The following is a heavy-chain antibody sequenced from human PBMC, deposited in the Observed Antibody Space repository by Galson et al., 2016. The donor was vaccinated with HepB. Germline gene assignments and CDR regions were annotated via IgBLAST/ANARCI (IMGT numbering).Heavy chain of an antibody. CDR1: GFTFSSYA. D-gene: IGHD3-10*01. CDR3: ASDRPHLCFGELFYDSG. J-gene: IGHJ4*02. V-gene: IGHV3-30*04. CDR2: ISYDGSNK. Sequence: SLRLSCAASGFTFSSYAMHWVRQAPGKGLEWVAVISYDGSNKYYADSVKGRFTISRDNSKNTLYLQMNSLRAEDTAVYYCASDRPHLCFGELFYDSGCGQGTLVTVSS.